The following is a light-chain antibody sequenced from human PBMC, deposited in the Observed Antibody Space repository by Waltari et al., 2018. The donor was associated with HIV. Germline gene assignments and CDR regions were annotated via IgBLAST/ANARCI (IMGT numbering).Light chain of an antibody. Sequence: EIVITQSPATLSVSPGARATLSCRASQSVRSNLAWYQQKPGQAPRLLIYDASTRATGIPARFSGSGSGTEFSLTISSLQSEDFAVYYCQQYNNWWTFGQGTKVEIK. CDR2: DAS. J-gene: IGKJ1*01. CDR3: QQYNNWWT. CDR1: QSVRSN. V-gene: IGKV3-15*01.